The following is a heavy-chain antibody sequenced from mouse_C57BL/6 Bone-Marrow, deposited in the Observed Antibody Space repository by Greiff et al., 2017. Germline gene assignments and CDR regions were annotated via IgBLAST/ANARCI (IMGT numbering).Heavy chain of an antibody. D-gene: IGHD1-1*01. CDR1: GFTFSSYA. Sequence: EVHLVESGAGLVKPGGSLKLSCAASGFTFSSYAMSWVRQTPEKRLEWVATISDGGSYTYYPDNVKGRFTISRDNAKNNLYLQMSHLMSEDTAMYYCARGYGSSFDYWGQGTTLTVSS. J-gene: IGHJ2*01. V-gene: IGHV5-4*01. CDR2: ISDGGSYT. CDR3: ARGYGSSFDY.